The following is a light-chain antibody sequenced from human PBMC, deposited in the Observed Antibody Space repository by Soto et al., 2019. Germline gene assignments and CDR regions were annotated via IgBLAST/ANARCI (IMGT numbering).Light chain of an antibody. Sequence: DIVLTQSPATLSLTPGESATLSCRATRSVSSYLAWYQQKPGQAPRLLIYDASSRPTDIPARFSGSGSGTGFTLTISSLEPEDFALYYCQQRSNWPITFGQGTRLENK. J-gene: IGKJ5*01. CDR3: QQRSNWPIT. CDR2: DAS. V-gene: IGKV3-11*01. CDR1: RSVSSY.